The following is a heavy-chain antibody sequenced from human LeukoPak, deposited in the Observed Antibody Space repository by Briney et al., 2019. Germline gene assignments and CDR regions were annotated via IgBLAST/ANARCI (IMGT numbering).Heavy chain of an antibody. CDR1: GFTFSSYG. D-gene: IGHD1-26*01. J-gene: IGHJ4*02. V-gene: IGHV3-30*03. Sequence: QPGGSLRLSCAASGFTFSSYGMHWVRQAPGKGLEWVAVISYDGSNKYYTDSVKGRFTISRDNSKNTLYLQMNSLRAEDTAVYYCAGDRATSYFDYWGQGALVTVSS. CDR2: ISYDGSNK. CDR3: AGDRATSYFDY.